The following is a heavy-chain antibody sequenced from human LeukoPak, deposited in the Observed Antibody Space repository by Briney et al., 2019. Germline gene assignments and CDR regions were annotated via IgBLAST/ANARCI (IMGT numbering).Heavy chain of an antibody. D-gene: IGHD6-13*01. CDR2: ISSSSSYI. CDR1: GFTFSSYS. Sequence: GGSLRLSCATSGFTFSSYSMNWVRQAPGKGLEWVSSISSSSSYIYYADSVKGRFTISTDNAKNSLYLQMNSLRAEGTAVYYCARAPGSSSASLWGQGTLVTVSS. CDR3: ARAPGSSSASL. J-gene: IGHJ4*02. V-gene: IGHV3-21*01.